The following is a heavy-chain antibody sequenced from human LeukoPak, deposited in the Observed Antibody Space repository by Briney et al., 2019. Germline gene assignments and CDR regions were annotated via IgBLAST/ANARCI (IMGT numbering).Heavy chain of an antibody. CDR3: ARGSDYDFWSGHYPPFDY. CDR2: ISNDGSNK. V-gene: IGHV3-30-3*01. J-gene: IGHJ4*02. D-gene: IGHD3-3*01. Sequence: PGRSLRLSCAASGFTFSSYAMHWVRQAPGKGLEWVAVISNDGSNKYYADSVKGRFTISRDNSKNTLYLQMNSLRAEDTAVYYCARGSDYDFWSGHYPPFDYWGQGTLVTVSS. CDR1: GFTFSSYA.